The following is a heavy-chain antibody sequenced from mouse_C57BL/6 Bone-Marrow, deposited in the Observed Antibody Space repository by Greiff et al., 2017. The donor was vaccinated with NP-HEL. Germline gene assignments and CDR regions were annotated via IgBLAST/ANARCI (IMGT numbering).Heavy chain of an antibody. CDR3: TRDTVRPYYYAMDY. CDR1: GFTFSSYA. CDR2: ISSGGDYI. V-gene: IGHV5-9-1*02. D-gene: IGHD1-1*01. J-gene: IGHJ4*01. Sequence: EVMLVESGEGLVKPGGSLKLSCAASGFTFSSYAMSWVRQTPEKRLEWVAYISSGGDYIYYADTVKGRFTISRDNARNTLYLQMSSLKSEDTAMYYCTRDTVRPYYYAMDYWGQGTSVTVSS.